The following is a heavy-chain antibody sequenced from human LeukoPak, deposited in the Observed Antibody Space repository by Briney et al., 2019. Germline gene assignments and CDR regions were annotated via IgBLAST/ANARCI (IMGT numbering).Heavy chain of an antibody. V-gene: IGHV4-4*02. D-gene: IGHD1-26*01. Sequence: SETLSLTCGVSGGSISSTNWWSWVRQPPGQGLEWIGEVSLTGETNYNPSLNGRVTMSLDGSRNQLSLTLTSVTAADTAIYYCSRESGAFCPSGYWGQGTLVIVPP. CDR2: VSLTGET. CDR3: SRESGAFCPSGY. CDR1: GGSISSTNW. J-gene: IGHJ4*02.